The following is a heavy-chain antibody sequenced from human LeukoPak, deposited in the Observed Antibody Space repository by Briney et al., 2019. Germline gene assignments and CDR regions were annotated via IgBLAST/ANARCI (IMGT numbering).Heavy chain of an antibody. CDR3: ARVITFGGVIVVYFDF. Sequence: ASVKVCCKASGYTFTSYDITWVRQAPGQGPEWMGWTSAYNGYTNYAQKVQGRVTMTTDTSTSTAYMELRSLRSDDTAVYYCARVITFGGVIVVYFDFWGQGTLVTVSS. V-gene: IGHV1-18*04. J-gene: IGHJ4*02. D-gene: IGHD3-16*02. CDR1: GYTFTSYD. CDR2: TSAYNGYT.